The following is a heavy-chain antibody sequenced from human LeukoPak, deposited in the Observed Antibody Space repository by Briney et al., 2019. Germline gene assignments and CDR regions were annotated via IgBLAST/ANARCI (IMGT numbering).Heavy chain of an antibody. V-gene: IGHV1-2*02. Sequence: ASVTDSCKASGYTFTEYYMHWVRQAPGQGLEWMGWINPNSGGANYAENFQGRVTMTRDTSISTAYMELSSLRYDDTALYYCARGQSLNDYWGQGTLVTVSS. CDR1: GYTFTEYY. CDR2: INPNSGGA. CDR3: ARGQSLNDY. J-gene: IGHJ4*02.